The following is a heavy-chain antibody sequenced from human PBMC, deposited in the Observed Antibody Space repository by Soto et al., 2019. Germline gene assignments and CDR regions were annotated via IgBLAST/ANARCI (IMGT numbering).Heavy chain of an antibody. CDR2: THYTGSS. V-gene: IGHV4-59*01. CDR1: GASINDFH. D-gene: IGHD2-15*01. Sequence: KPSETLSLTCTVSGASINDFHWNWIRQFPGKGLEWIGYTHYTGSSKDNPSLRSRVTMSVDTSKNQFSLKLTSVTAADTAVYYCARWGSPAIWAFDIWGQGTTVTVSS. J-gene: IGHJ3*02. CDR3: ARWGSPAIWAFDI.